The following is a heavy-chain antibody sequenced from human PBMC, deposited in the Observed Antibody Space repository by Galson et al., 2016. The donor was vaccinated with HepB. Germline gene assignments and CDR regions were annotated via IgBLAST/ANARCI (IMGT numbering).Heavy chain of an antibody. CDR1: GGTFSSYI. V-gene: IGHV1-69*13. CDR3: SRDRGQYFAF. J-gene: IGHJ4*02. Sequence: SVKVSCKAPGGTFSSYIISWVRQSPGQGLEWIEEFITVLGTTNYAPKFQGRVTITADEATSTAYLDLTGLTSDDTAVYYCSRDRGQYFAFWGQGTQVTVSS. CDR2: FITVLGTT.